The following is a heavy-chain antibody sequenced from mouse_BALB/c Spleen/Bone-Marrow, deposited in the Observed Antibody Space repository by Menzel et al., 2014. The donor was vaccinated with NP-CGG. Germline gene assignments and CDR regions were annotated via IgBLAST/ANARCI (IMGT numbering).Heavy chain of an antibody. Sequence: DVMLVESGGGLVQPGESLKLSCESNEYEFPSHDMSWVRKTPEKRLELVAAINSDGGSTFYPDTMERRFIISRDNTKXTLYLQMSSLRSEDTALYYCARQGDYGSSWFAYWGQGTLVTVSA. V-gene: IGHV5-2*01. CDR1: EYEFPSHD. CDR2: INSDGGST. J-gene: IGHJ3*01. D-gene: IGHD1-1*01. CDR3: ARQGDYGSSWFAY.